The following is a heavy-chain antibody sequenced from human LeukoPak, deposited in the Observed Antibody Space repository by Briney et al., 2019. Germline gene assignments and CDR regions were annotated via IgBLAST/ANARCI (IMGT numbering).Heavy chain of an antibody. CDR1: GFTFRSYA. V-gene: IGHV3-23*01. D-gene: IGHD3-10*01. J-gene: IGHJ4*02. Sequence: GGSLRLSXAASGFTFRSYAMSWARLTPGKGLEWLSTISGSGGGTWYPDSVKGRFTISRDNSKKTLWLHMTSLRAEDTAIYYCAKGSYSGASPPTGDDYGGRGTLVTVSS. CDR2: ISGSGGGT. CDR3: AKGSYSGASPPTGDDY.